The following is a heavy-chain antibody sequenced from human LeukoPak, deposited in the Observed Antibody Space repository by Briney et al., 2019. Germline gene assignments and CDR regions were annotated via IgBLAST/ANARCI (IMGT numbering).Heavy chain of an antibody. CDR3: AREYTTSSTAFDI. Sequence: SETLSLTCAVYGGSLNDHYWSWIRQSPGKGLEWIGEISHSGSTNYNPSLKSRVTISVDTSKNQFSLKLSFMTAADTAVYYCAREYTTSSTAFDIWGQGTRVTVSS. J-gene: IGHJ3*02. D-gene: IGHD6-6*01. V-gene: IGHV4-34*01. CDR1: GGSLNDHY. CDR2: ISHSGST.